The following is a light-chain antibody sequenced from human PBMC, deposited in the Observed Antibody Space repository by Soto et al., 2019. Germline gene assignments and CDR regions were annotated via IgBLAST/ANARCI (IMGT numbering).Light chain of an antibody. J-gene: IGKJ4*01. CDR1: QSVSRH. CDR3: QQRSDWPLT. V-gene: IGKV3-11*01. CDR2: DAS. Sequence: EIVLTQSPGTLSLSPGERATLSCRASQSVSRHLAWYQQRRGQAPRLLIYDASTRATGIPARFSGTGSGTEFTLIISRLEPEDFAVYYCQQRSDWPLTFGGGTKVEIK.